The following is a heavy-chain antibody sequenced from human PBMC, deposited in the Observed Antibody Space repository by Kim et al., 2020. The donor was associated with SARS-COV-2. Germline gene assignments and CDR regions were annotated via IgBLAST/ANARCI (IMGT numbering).Heavy chain of an antibody. CDR3: ARDGYYYDSSGYYRGGGFDY. CDR1: GGSISSGSYY. J-gene: IGHJ4*02. CDR2: IYTSGST. V-gene: IGHV4-61*02. D-gene: IGHD3-22*01. Sequence: SETLSLTCTVSGGSISSGSYYWSWIRQPAGKGLEWIGRIYTSGSTNYNPSLKSRVTISVDTSKNQFSLKLSSVTAADTAVYYCARDGYYYDSSGYYRGGGFDYWGQGTLVTVSS.